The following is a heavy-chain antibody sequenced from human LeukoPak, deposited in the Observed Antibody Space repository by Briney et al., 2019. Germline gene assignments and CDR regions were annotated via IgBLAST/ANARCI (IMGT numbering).Heavy chain of an antibody. CDR2: ISAYNGNT. CDR1: GYTFTSYG. D-gene: IGHD3-22*01. Sequence: ASVKVSCKASGYTFTSYGISWVRQAPGQGLEWMGWISAYNGNTNYAQKLQGRVTMTTDTSTSTAYMELRSLRSDDTAVYYCARTTYYYDSSGYWPIDYWGQGTLVTVSS. V-gene: IGHV1-18*01. CDR3: ARTTYYYDSSGYWPIDY. J-gene: IGHJ4*02.